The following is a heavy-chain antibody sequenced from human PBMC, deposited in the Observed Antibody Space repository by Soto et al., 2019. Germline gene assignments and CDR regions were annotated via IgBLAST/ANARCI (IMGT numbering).Heavy chain of an antibody. CDR2: TWYDGSNR. J-gene: IGHJ3*02. V-gene: IGHV3-33*01. Sequence: QVQLVESGGDMVQPGRSLRLSCVASGFTFSSYGMYWIRQAPGKGLEWVAVTWYDGSNRNYADSVKERLTVSRDNSKNTLYSPLNRRRGEDTAVYYCARPLHSAMAVDALDIWGQGTMVTVSS. CDR3: ARPLHSAMAVDALDI. D-gene: IGHD5-18*01. CDR1: GFTFSSYG.